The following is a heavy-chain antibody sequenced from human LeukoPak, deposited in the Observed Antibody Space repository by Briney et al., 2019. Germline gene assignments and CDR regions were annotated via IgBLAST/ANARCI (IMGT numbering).Heavy chain of an antibody. D-gene: IGHD3-16*01. J-gene: IGHJ6*02. V-gene: IGHV3-23*01. CDR3: ARVRGGRSWYYYGMDV. Sequence: PGGSLRLSCAASGLTFSSYAMSWVRQAPGKGLEWVSGISGSGDRTYYADSVKGRFTISRDNSKDRLYLQMNSLRPEDTAMYYCARVRGGRSWYYYGMDVWGRGTTVTVSS. CDR2: ISGSGDRT. CDR1: GLTFSSYA.